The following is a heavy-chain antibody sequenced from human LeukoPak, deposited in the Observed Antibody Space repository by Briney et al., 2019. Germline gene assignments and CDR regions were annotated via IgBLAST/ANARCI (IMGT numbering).Heavy chain of an antibody. J-gene: IGHJ6*03. Sequence: GGSLRLSCAASGFTFSSYSMIWVRQAPGKGLEWVSYIISSSSTIYYADSVKGRFTISRDNAKNSLYLQMNSLRDEDTAVYYCATARGQVPYYYYYMDVWGKGTTVTVSS. CDR2: IISSSSTI. CDR1: GFTFSSYS. CDR3: ATARGQVPYYYYYMDV. V-gene: IGHV3-48*02.